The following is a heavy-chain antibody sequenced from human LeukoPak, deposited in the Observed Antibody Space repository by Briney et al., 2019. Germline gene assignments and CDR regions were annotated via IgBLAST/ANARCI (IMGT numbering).Heavy chain of an antibody. CDR1: GFTFSNYA. Sequence: GGSLRLSCAASGFTFSNYAVGWVRQAPGKGLEWVSTISDSGGNTYHADSVKGRFTISRDNSKNAVYLQMNSLRAEDTAVYYCAKGNTGSFYSASDYWGQGTLVTVSS. D-gene: IGHD2-15*01. J-gene: IGHJ4*02. CDR2: ISDSGGNT. V-gene: IGHV3-23*01. CDR3: AKGNTGSFYSASDY.